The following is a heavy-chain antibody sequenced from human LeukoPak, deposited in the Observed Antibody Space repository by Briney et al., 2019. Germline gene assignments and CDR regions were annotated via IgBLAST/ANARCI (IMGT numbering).Heavy chain of an antibody. Sequence: PGGSLRLSCAASGFTFTNYWMSWVRQAPGKGLEWVANIKADGSEKFYVDSVKGRFTISRDNAKNSLYLQMNSLRAEDTAVYYCARAPYGGSGYALDYWGQGTLVTVSS. CDR3: ARAPYGGSGYALDY. D-gene: IGHD5-12*01. CDR2: IKADGSEK. J-gene: IGHJ4*02. CDR1: GFTFTNYW. V-gene: IGHV3-7*01.